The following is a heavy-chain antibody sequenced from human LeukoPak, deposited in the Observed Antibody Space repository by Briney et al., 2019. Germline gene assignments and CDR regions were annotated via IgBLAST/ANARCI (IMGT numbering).Heavy chain of an antibody. V-gene: IGHV3-48*01. D-gene: IGHD3-22*01. Sequence: PGGSLRLSCAASGFTFSSYSMNWVRQAPGKGLEWVSYISSSSSTIYYADSVKGRFTISRDNSKNTLYLQMNSLRAEDTAVYYCARGNYESSGLVFYQWGQGTLVTVSS. CDR1: GFTFSSYS. CDR2: ISSSSSTI. J-gene: IGHJ4*02. CDR3: ARGNYESSGLVFYQ.